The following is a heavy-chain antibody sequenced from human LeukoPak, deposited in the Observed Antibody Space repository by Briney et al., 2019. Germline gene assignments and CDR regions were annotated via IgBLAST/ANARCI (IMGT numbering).Heavy chain of an antibody. V-gene: IGHV4-39*01. D-gene: IGHD3-22*01. J-gene: IGHJ3*02. CDR2: IYYSGST. CDR3: ARQLIHYYDSSGFDAFDI. CDR1: GGSVSSSSYY. Sequence: SETLSLTCTVSGGSVSSSSYYWGWIRQPPGKGLEWIGSIYYSGSTYYNPSLKSRVTISVDTSKNQFSLKLSSVTAAGTAVYYCARQLIHYYDSSGFDAFDIWGQGTMVTVSS.